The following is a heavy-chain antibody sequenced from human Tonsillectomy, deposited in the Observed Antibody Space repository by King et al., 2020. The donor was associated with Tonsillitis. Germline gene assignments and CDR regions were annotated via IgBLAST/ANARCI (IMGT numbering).Heavy chain of an antibody. CDR2: ISGYNGNT. Sequence: VQLVESGAEVKKPGASVKVSCTASGYTFSSYGISWVRQAPGQGLEWMGWISGYNGNTNYPQKLQGRVTMTTDTTTSTAYMELRSLRSDDTAVYYCARLNGDLLYRFDPWGQGTLVTVSS. J-gene: IGHJ5*02. CDR3: ARLNGDLLYRFDP. V-gene: IGHV1-18*04. CDR1: GYTFSSYG. D-gene: IGHD3-10*01.